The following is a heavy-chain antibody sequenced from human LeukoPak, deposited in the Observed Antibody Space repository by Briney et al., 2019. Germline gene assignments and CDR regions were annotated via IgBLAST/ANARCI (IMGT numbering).Heavy chain of an antibody. CDR3: ATGGYYFDY. J-gene: IGHJ4*02. V-gene: IGHV3-15*01. CDR2: IKSKYDGGTT. CDR1: GFTFSNAW. Sequence: GGSLRLSCAASGFTFSNAWMNWVRQAPGKGLEWVGRIKSKYDGGTTDYAAPVKGRFTISRDDSKNTVYLQTNSLKTEDTGVYYCATGGYYFDYWGQGTLVTVSS.